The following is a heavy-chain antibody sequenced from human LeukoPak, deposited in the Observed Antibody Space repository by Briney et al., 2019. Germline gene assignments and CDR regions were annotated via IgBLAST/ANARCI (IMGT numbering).Heavy chain of an antibody. J-gene: IGHJ4*02. D-gene: IGHD4-17*01. CDR2: IYHSGST. CDR1: GASIGDDYW. V-gene: IGHV4-4*02. CDR3: ARGQQLNSNYGDYAY. Sequence: SETLSLTCAVSGASIGDDYWWTWVRQPPGQGLEWIGEIYHSGSTDYNPSLKGRVTMSVDKSKNQFSLNLRSLTAADTAVYYCARGQQLNSNYGDYAYWGQGTLITVSS.